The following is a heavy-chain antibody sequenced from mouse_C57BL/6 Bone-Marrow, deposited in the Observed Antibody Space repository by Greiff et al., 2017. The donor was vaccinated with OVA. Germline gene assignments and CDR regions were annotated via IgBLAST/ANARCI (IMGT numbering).Heavy chain of an antibody. CDR1: GYTFTSYW. CDR2: IDPNSGGT. CDR3: AMGRDYDGGAWFAY. V-gene: IGHV1-72*01. J-gene: IGHJ3*01. Sequence: VKLQQSGAELVKPGASVKLSCKASGYTFTSYWMHWVKQRPGRGLEWIGRIDPNSGGTKYNEKFKSKATLTVDKPSSTAYMQLSSLTSEDSAVYYCAMGRDYDGGAWFAYWGQGTLVTVSA. D-gene: IGHD2-4*01.